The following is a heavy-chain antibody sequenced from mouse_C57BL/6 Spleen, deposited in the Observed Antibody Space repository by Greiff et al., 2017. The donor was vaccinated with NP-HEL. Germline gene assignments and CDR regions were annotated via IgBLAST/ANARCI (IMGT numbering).Heavy chain of an antibody. CDR1: GFTFSDYG. V-gene: IGHV5-17*01. J-gene: IGHJ4*01. CDR2: ISSGSSTI. CDR3: ARDDGYDGYYAMDY. D-gene: IGHD2-2*01. Sequence: EVHLVESGGGLVKPGGSLKLSCAASGFTFSDYGMHWVRQAPEKGLEWVAYISSGSSTIYYADTVKGRFTISRDNAKNTLFLQMTSLRSEDTAMYYCARDDGYDGYYAMDYWGQGTSVTVSS.